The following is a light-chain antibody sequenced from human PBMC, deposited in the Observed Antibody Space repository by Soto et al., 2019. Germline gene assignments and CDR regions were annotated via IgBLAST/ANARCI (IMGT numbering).Light chain of an antibody. V-gene: IGLV2-14*01. Sequence: QSVLTQPASVSGSPGQSITISCTGASSDVGGFNYVSWYQQHPGKAPKLMIYEVSNRPSGVSHRFSGSKSGNTASLTISGLQAEDEADYYCSSYTRRRTGVFGNGTKVTVL. CDR1: SSDVGGFNY. J-gene: IGLJ1*01. CDR3: SSYTRRRTGV. CDR2: EVS.